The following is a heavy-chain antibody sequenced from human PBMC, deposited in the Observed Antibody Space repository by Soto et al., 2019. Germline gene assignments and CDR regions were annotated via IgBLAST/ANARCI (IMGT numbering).Heavy chain of an antibody. V-gene: IGHV1-8*01. J-gene: IGHJ6*03. Sequence: ASVKVSCKASGYTFTSYDINWVRQATGQGLEWMGWMNPNSGNTGYAQKFQGRVTMTRNTSISTAYMELSSLRSEDTAVYYCARGVDYGDLHYYYYYMDVWGKGTTVTVSS. D-gene: IGHD4-17*01. CDR3: ARGVDYGDLHYYYYYMDV. CDR1: GYTFTSYD. CDR2: MNPNSGNT.